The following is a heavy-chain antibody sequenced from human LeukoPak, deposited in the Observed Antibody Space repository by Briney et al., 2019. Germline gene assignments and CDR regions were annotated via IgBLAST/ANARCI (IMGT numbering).Heavy chain of an antibody. CDR1: GFTFSSYS. Sequence: GGSLRLSCAASGFTFSSYSMNWVRQAPGKALEWVSSISSSSSYIYYADSVKGRFTISRDNATPSLYLQMNSLRAEDTAVYYCARGPLAVAGAFDIWGQGTMVTVSS. V-gene: IGHV3-21*01. D-gene: IGHD6-19*01. CDR2: ISSSSSYI. CDR3: ARGPLAVAGAFDI. J-gene: IGHJ3*02.